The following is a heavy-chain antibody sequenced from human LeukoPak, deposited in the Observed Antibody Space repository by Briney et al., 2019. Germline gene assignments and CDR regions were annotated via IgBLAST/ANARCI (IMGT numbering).Heavy chain of an antibody. D-gene: IGHD3-10*01. CDR3: AREGGWFGEQIFDY. Sequence: GASVKVSCKASGYTFTGYYMHWVRQAPGQGLEWMGWVSAYNGNTNYAQKLQGRVTMTTDTSTSTAYMELRSLRSDDTAVYYCAREGGWFGEQIFDYWGQGTLVTVSS. CDR2: VSAYNGNT. J-gene: IGHJ4*02. CDR1: GYTFTGYY. V-gene: IGHV1-18*04.